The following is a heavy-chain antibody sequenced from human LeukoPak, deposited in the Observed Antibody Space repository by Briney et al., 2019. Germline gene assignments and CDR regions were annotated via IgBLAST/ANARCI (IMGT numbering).Heavy chain of an antibody. D-gene: IGHD5-18*01. Sequence: GGSLRLSCAASGFTFNSYSMNWVRQAPGKGLEWVSSISSSSGYLYYADSLKGRFTISRDNAKNSLYLQMNSLRAEDTAFYRCVRDRSYGAFDSWGLGTLVTVSS. V-gene: IGHV3-21*04. J-gene: IGHJ4*02. CDR3: VRDRSYGAFDS. CDR1: GFTFNSYS. CDR2: ISSSSGYL.